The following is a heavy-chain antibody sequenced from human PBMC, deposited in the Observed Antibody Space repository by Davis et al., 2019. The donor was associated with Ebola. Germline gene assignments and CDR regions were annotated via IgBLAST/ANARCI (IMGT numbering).Heavy chain of an antibody. CDR1: GFTFSDYY. J-gene: IGHJ6*02. V-gene: IGHV3-11*01. Sequence: GGSLRLSCAASGFTFSDYYMSWIRQAPGKGLEWVSYISSSGSTIYYADSVKGRFTISRDNAKNSLYLQMNSLRAEDTAVYYCARALQTMKQWLFAYYYYGMDVWGQGTTVTVSS. CDR3: ARALQTMKQWLFAYYYYGMDV. D-gene: IGHD6-19*01. CDR2: ISSSGSTI.